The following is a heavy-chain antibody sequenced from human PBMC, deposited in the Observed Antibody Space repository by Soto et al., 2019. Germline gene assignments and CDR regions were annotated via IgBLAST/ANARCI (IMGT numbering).Heavy chain of an antibody. CDR3: ARDDYPWIAVAGMGDYYFDY. CDR2: IWYDGSNK. D-gene: IGHD6-19*01. Sequence: GGSLRLSCAASGFTFSSYGMHWVRQAPGKGLEWVAVIWYDGSNKYYADSVKGRFTISRDNSKNTLYLQMNSLRAEDTAVYYCARDDYPWIAVAGMGDYYFDYWGQGTLVTVSS. J-gene: IGHJ4*02. V-gene: IGHV3-33*01. CDR1: GFTFSSYG.